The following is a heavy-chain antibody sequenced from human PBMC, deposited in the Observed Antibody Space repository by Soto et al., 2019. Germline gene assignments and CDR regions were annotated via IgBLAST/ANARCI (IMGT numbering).Heavy chain of an antibody. CDR2: IYYSGST. CDR3: AGEKRITMVRGVISAFDP. J-gene: IGHJ5*02. CDR1: GGSISSGGYY. V-gene: IGHV4-31*03. Sequence: SETLSLTCTVSGGSISSGGYYWSWIRQHPGKGLEWIGYIYYSGSTYYNPSLKSRVTISVDTSKNQFSLKLSSVTAADTAVYYCAGEKRITMVRGVISAFDPWGQGTLVTVSS. D-gene: IGHD3-10*01.